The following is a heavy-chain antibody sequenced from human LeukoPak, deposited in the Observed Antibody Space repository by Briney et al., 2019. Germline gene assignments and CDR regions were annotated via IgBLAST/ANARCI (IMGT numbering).Heavy chain of an antibody. CDR2: INAGNGNT. Sequence: GASVKVSCKASGYTFINFAINWGRQAPGQRPEWLGWINAGNGNTKYSQKCQGRLTIIRDTSASTAYMELSNLTSQGTAVYYCAGGPRAAADDYWGQGTLVTVSS. CDR1: GYTFINFA. J-gene: IGHJ4*02. CDR3: AGGPRAAADDY. D-gene: IGHD6-13*01. V-gene: IGHV1-3*01.